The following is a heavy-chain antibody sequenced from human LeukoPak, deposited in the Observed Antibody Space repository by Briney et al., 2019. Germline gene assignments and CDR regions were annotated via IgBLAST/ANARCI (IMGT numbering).Heavy chain of an antibody. CDR1: GFIFSDYY. CDR2: INSGGSTI. J-gene: IGHJ4*02. Sequence: GGSLRLSCAASGFIFSDYYMSWIRQAPGKGLEWVSSINSGGSTIYYADPVKGRFPISRDTAKNSLYLQMNSLRAEDSAVYYCVTRTNTYRYWGQGTLVTVSS. V-gene: IGHV3-11*01. CDR3: VTRTNTYRY. D-gene: IGHD2/OR15-2a*01.